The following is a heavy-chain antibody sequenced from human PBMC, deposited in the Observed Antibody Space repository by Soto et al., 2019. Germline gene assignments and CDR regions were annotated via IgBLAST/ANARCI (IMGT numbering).Heavy chain of an antibody. CDR1: GFTFSGHV. V-gene: IGHV3-23*01. D-gene: IGHD3-16*02. CDR3: AKGVSVGLSAYYGTDV. CDR2: ISSNGGST. Sequence: PGGSLRLSCAASGFTFSGHVMSWVRQAPGKGLEWVSGISSNGGSTYYADSVKGRFTISRDNSKNTLYLQMNSLRAEDTAVYYCAKGVSVGLSAYYGTDVWGQGTTVTVSS. J-gene: IGHJ6*02.